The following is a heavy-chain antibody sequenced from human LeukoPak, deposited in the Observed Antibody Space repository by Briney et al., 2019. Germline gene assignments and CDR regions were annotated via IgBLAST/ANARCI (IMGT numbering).Heavy chain of an antibody. V-gene: IGHV4-34*01. CDR1: GGSFSGYY. CDR2: INHSGST. CDR3: ARGPHGGNSANYYNGMDV. J-gene: IGHJ6*02. D-gene: IGHD4-23*01. Sequence: SETLSLTCAVYGGSFSGYYWSWIRQPPGKGLEGIGEINHSGSTNYNPSLKSRVTISVDTSKNQFSLKLSSVTAADTAVYYCARGPHGGNSANYYNGMDVWGQGTTVTVSS.